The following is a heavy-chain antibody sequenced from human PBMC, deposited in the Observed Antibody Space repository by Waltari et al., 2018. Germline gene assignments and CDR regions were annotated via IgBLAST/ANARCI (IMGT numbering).Heavy chain of an antibody. CDR3: ARATTYAFDI. Sequence: EVQLVESGGGLVQPGGSLRLSCAASGFTFRSYAMHWVRQATGKGLEWVSAIGTAGDTYYLGSVKGRFTISRENAKNSLYLQMNSLRAGDTAMYYCARATTYAFDIWGQGTMVTVSS. CDR1: GFTFRSYA. CDR2: IGTAGDT. V-gene: IGHV3-13*01. J-gene: IGHJ3*02.